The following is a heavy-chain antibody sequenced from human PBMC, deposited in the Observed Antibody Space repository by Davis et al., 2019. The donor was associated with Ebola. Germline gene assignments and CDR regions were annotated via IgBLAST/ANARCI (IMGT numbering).Heavy chain of an antibody. D-gene: IGHD2-2*01. J-gene: IGHJ6*02. CDR3: ARVRVPAALGPIDSYAMDV. CDR1: GFTFPTYW. CDR2: IKEDGSFK. Sequence: PGGSLRLSCAASGFTFPTYWMSWILHAPGKGLQWLAYIKEDGSFKYYVDSVKGRFTISRDNAKNSLYLQMNSLRAEDTAVDYCARVRVPAALGPIDSYAMDVWGQGTTVTVSS. V-gene: IGHV3-7*03.